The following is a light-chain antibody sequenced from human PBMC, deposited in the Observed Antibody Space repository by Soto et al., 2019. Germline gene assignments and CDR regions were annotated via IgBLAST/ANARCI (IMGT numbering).Light chain of an antibody. V-gene: IGKV1D-16*01. CDR2: AAF. Sequence: DIKMTQSPSSLSASVGDRVTITCRASQAIGIWLAWVQQKPEKAPKALIYAAFTLQSGVPSRFSGSTSGTDFAPTISNLQPEDVAAYYGQQYNSGPPTFGHGNKLEIK. CDR1: QAIGIW. J-gene: IGKJ2*01. CDR3: QQYNSGPPT.